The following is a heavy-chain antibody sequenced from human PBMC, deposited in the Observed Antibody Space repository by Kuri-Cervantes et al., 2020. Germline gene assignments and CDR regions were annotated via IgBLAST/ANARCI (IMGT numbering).Heavy chain of an antibody. Sequence: GGSLRLSCAASGFTFSGHYTDWVRQAPGKGLEWVGRTRNRANSYTTEYAASVKDRFTISRDASKTSVYLQMNSLRAEDTAVYYCARAYVDVTFDYWGQGTLVTVSS. CDR2: TRNRANSYTT. CDR1: GFTFSGHY. V-gene: IGHV3-72*01. CDR3: ARAYVDVTFDY. D-gene: IGHD2-21*02. J-gene: IGHJ4*02.